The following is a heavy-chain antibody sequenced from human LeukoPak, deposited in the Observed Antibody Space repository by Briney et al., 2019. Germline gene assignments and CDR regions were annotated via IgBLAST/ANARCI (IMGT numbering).Heavy chain of an antibody. CDR1: GFTFSSYA. Sequence: GGSLRLSCAASGFTFSSYAMSWVRQAPGKGLEWVSASSGSGDSTYYADSVKGRFTISRGNPKNTLYLQMNSLRAEDTAIYYCTKGSVLTIFGMAWHAFDIWGQGTMVTVSP. J-gene: IGHJ3*02. D-gene: IGHD3-3*01. CDR2: SSGSGDST. V-gene: IGHV3-23*01. CDR3: TKGSVLTIFGMAWHAFDI.